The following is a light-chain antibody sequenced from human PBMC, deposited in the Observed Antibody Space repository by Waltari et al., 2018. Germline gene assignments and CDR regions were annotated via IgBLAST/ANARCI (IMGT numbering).Light chain of an antibody. CDR3: QQYYSFPWT. J-gene: IGKJ1*01. CDR2: AAS. CDR1: QGISSY. V-gene: IGKV1D-8*02. Sequence: AIWMTQSPSLLSASTGDSVTISCRMSQGISSYLAWYQQKPGKAPELLRDAASTWQSRVPSRCSGSGTGSDFTLSSSYLQSEDFATYYCQQYYSFPWTFGQGTKVEIK.